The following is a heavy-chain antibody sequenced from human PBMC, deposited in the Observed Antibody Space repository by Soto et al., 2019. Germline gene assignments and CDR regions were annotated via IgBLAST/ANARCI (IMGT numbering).Heavy chain of an antibody. CDR2: MYYSGTT. J-gene: IGHJ4*02. D-gene: IGHD5-18*01. V-gene: IGHV4-30-4*01. CDR1: GGSISTGDHF. CDR3: ARGRGYGYGVDY. Sequence: PSETLSLTCTVSGGSISTGDHFWSWIRQSPGKGLESIAYMYYSGTTYYNPSLKSRITTSVDTSNNQFSLKLTSVTAADTAVYYCARGRGYGYGVDYWGQGTLVTAPQ.